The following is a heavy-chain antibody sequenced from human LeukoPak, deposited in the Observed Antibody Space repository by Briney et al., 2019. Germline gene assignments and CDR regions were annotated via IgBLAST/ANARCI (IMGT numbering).Heavy chain of an antibody. CDR1: GYTFTCYY. V-gene: IGHV1-2*02. J-gene: IGHJ4*02. Sequence: ASVKVSFKGSGYTFTCYYLHWLRQAPGQGLEWMGWINAKSGGTNYAQKVYGRVTITMDTSISTAYMDLSRLRSDDTAVYYCASTPYHDFRSGSLYYFDYWGQGTLVTVSS. D-gene: IGHD3-3*01. CDR3: ASTPYHDFRSGSLYYFDY. CDR2: INAKSGGT.